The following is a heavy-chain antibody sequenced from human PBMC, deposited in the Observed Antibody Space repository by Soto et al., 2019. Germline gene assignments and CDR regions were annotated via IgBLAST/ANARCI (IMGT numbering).Heavy chain of an antibody. CDR3: ARVAVVVPNGLIAGMDV. D-gene: IGHD2-15*01. V-gene: IGHV1-46*01. Sequence: ASVKVSCKPSGYSFSNFYVHWVRQAPGQGLEWMGIIDPSSGTTSYTQKFQERVTMTRDTSMSTVYMELSRLRSEDTAVYYCARVAVVVPNGLIAGMDVWGLGTTGTVSS. CDR1: GYSFSNFY. CDR2: IDPSSGTT. J-gene: IGHJ6*02.